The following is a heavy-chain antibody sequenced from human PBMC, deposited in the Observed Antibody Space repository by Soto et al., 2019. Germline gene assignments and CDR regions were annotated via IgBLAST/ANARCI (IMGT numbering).Heavy chain of an antibody. D-gene: IGHD2-2*02. V-gene: IGHV3-21*01. CDR2: ISSSSSCI. Sequence: GGSLRLWCEASGFTFSSYTMKWVRQAPGKGLEXVSSISSSSSCIPYADSVKGRFTISRDKAKNSLYLQMNSLRAEGTAVYYCARTYCRSTSCYTPTPDYIFDYWGQGALVTVSS. CDR1: GFTFSSYT. J-gene: IGHJ4*02. CDR3: ARTYCRSTSCYTPTPDYIFDY.